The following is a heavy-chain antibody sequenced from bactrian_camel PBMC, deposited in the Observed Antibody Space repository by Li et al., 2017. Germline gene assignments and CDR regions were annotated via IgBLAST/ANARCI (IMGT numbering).Heavy chain of an antibody. D-gene: IGHD1*01. CDR3: AADLVPYRSNCGLHPTSPLRTDFNY. V-gene: IGHV3S53*01. J-gene: IGHJ6*01. CDR2: IDRDGGT. Sequence: LVESGGGSVQAGGSLNLSCAASGDTPTSMGWFRQAPGKEREGVAIIDRDGGTSYSVSVKGRFTISQDHAENTLYLQMNDLNPEDTAMYYCAADLVPYRSNCGLHPTSPLRTDFNYWGQGTQVTVS. CDR1: GDTPTS.